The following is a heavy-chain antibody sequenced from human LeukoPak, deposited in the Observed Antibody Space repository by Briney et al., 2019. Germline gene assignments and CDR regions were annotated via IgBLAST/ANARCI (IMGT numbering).Heavy chain of an antibody. D-gene: IGHD6-19*01. CDR3: AKDSDSSGWYGSPFDY. V-gene: IGHV3-30*18. CDR2: ISYDGSNK. Sequence: GGSLRLSCAASGFTFSSYGMHWVRQAPGKGLEWVAVISYDGSNKYYADSVKGRFTISRDNSKNTLYQQMNSLRAEDTAVYYCAKDSDSSGWYGSPFDYWGQGTLVTVSS. J-gene: IGHJ4*02. CDR1: GFTFSSYG.